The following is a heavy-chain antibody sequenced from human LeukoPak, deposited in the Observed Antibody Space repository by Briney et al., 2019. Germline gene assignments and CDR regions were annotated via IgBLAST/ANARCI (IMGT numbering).Heavy chain of an antibody. CDR1: GGTFSSYA. V-gene: IGHV1-69*13. D-gene: IGHD6-19*01. J-gene: IGHJ4*02. CDR3: ARGKAVAANFAS. CDR2: IIPIIGTA. Sequence: ASVKVSCKASGGTFSSYAISWVRQAPGQGLEWMGGIIPIIGTANYAQKFQGRVTITADESTSTAYMELSSLRSEDTAVYYCARGKAVAANFASWGRGTWSPSPQ.